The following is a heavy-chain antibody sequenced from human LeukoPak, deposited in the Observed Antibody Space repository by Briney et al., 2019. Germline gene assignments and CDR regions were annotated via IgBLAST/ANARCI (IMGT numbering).Heavy chain of an antibody. D-gene: IGHD2-2*01. J-gene: IGHJ3*02. Sequence: GGSLRLSCAASGFTFSSYWMSWVRQAPGKGLEWVANKKQDGSEKYYVDSVKGRFTISRDNAKNSLYLQMNSLRAEDTAVYYCARPMICSSTSCYGGAFDIWGQGTMVTVSS. CDR2: KKQDGSEK. V-gene: IGHV3-7*03. CDR1: GFTFSSYW. CDR3: ARPMICSSTSCYGGAFDI.